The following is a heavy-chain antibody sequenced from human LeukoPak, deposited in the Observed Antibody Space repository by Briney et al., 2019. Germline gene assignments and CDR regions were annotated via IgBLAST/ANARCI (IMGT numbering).Heavy chain of an antibody. D-gene: IGHD3-10*01. J-gene: IGHJ4*02. V-gene: IGHV4-39*07. CDR1: GGSISSSGYY. CDR3: ARVLDYYASGTYGFDY. Sequence: SETLSLTCTVSGGSISSSGYYWGWIRQPPGKGLEWIACIYTAGNTFYNPSLKSRVTISIQTSENQFSLKLHSVTAADTAVYYCARVLDYYASGTYGFDYWGQGTLVTVSS. CDR2: IYTAGNT.